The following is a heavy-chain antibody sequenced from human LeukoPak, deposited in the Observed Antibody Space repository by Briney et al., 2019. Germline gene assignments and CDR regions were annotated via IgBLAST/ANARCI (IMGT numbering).Heavy chain of an antibody. CDR2: IYYSGST. D-gene: IGHD3-10*01. V-gene: IGHV4-31*03. CDR3: ASNGYYHGSGSYYYHYFDY. Sequence: PSETLSLTCTVSGGSIRSSSYYWSWIRQHPGKGLEWIGYIYYSGSTYYNPSLKSRVTISVDTSKNQFSLKLSSVTAADTAVYYCASNGYYHGSGSYYYHYFDYWGQGTLVTVSS. J-gene: IGHJ4*02. CDR1: GGSIRSSSYY.